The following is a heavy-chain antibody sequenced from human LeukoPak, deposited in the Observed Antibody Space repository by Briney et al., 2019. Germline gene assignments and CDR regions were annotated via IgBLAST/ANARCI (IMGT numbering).Heavy chain of an antibody. CDR2: INPNSGGT. V-gene: IGHV1-2*02. J-gene: IGHJ4*02. D-gene: IGHD2-15*01. Sequence: ASVKVSCKASGYTFTGYYMHWVRQAPGQGLEWMGWINPNSGGTNYAQKLQGRVTMTTDTSTSTAYMELRSLRSDDTAVYYCARSLFSMVVPDDYWGQGTLVTVSS. CDR1: GYTFTGYY. CDR3: ARSLFSMVVPDDY.